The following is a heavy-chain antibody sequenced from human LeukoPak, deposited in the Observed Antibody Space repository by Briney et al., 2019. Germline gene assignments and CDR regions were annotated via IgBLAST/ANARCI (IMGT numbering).Heavy chain of an antibody. Sequence: PGRSLRLSCTASGFTFGDYAMSWVRQAPGKGLEWVAVISYDGSNKYYADSVKGRFTISRDNSKNTLYLQMNSLRAEDTAVYYCARDQGEVAVAGSYYYYGMDVWGQGTTVTVSS. CDR3: ARDQGEVAVAGSYYYYGMDV. D-gene: IGHD6-19*01. V-gene: IGHV3-30-3*01. CDR1: GFTFGDYA. J-gene: IGHJ6*02. CDR2: ISYDGSNK.